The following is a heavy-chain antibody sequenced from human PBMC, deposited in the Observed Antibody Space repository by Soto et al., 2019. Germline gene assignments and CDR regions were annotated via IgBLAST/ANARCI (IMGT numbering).Heavy chain of an antibody. J-gene: IGHJ6*02. CDR2: FDPEDGET. CDR3: ARDQGAGGYPFYYYYGMDV. D-gene: IGHD3-22*01. CDR1: GYTLTELS. Sequence: ASVKVSCKVSGYTLTELSMHWVRQAPGKGLEWMGGFDPEDGETIYAQKFQGRVTMTEDTSTDTAYMELSSLRSEDTAVYYCARDQGAGGYPFYYYYGMDVWGQGTTVTVSS. V-gene: IGHV1-24*01.